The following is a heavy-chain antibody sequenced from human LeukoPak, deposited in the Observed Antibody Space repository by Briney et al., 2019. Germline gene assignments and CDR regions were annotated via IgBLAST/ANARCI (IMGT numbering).Heavy chain of an antibody. CDR3: ALGYCSGGSCYAAFDI. Sequence: SVKVSCKSSGGTFSIYAISWVRQAARQGLDWMGGSIPIFCTANYAQKFQGRVTITADESTSTAYMELSSLRSEDTAVYYCALGYCSGGSCYAAFDIWGQGTMVTVSS. V-gene: IGHV1-69*13. CDR2: SIPIFCTA. CDR1: GGTFSIYA. D-gene: IGHD2-15*01. J-gene: IGHJ3*02.